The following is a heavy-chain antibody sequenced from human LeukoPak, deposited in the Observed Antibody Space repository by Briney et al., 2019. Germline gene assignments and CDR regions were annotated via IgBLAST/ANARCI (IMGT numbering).Heavy chain of an antibody. CDR1: GFTFTSYW. CDR2: IKQDGSEE. D-gene: IGHD3-10*01. J-gene: IGHJ4*02. V-gene: IGHV3-7*01. CDR3: ARPLWSSSRGHVGFDY. Sequence: GGSLRLSCAASGFTFTSYWMSWVCQAPGKGLEWVTNIKQDGSEEYYVDSVKGRFTISRDNAKNSVYLQMNSLRAEDTGVYYCARPLWSSSRGHVGFDYWGQGTLVTVSS.